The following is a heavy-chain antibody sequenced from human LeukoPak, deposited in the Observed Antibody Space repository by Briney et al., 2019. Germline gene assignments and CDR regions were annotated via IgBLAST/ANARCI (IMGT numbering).Heavy chain of an antibody. J-gene: IGHJ4*02. CDR2: IYTSGST. CDR3: ASLNPAKVPAAAIPTFDY. V-gene: IGHV4-4*07. CDR1: GGSISSYY. D-gene: IGHD2-2*02. Sequence: SETLSLTCTVSGGSISSYYWSWIRQPAGKGLEWIRRIYTSGSTNYNPSLESRVTMSVDTSKNQFSLKLSSVTAADTAVYYCASLNPAKVPAAAIPTFDYWGQGTLVTVSS.